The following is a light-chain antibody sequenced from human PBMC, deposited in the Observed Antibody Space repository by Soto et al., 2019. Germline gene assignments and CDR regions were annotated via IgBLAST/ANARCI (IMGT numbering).Light chain of an antibody. CDR2: WAS. V-gene: IGKV4-1*01. CDR1: ESGLYSSSNKNY. J-gene: IGKJ2*01. Sequence: DIVMAQSPDSLAVSLGERATINCKSSESGLYSSSNKNYLAWYQQKPGQPPKLLIYWASTRESGVPDRFSGSVSGTDFTLTISSLHAEAVAVYYCQQYYNTPYTFGQGTKLEIK. CDR3: QQYYNTPYT.